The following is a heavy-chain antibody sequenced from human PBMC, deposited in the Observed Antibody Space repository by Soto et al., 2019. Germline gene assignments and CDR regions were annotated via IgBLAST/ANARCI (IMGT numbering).Heavy chain of an antibody. CDR2: IYYSGST. D-gene: IGHD3-10*01. CDR3: ARESAGSHKNNWFDP. CDR1: GGSISSGGYY. V-gene: IGHV4-61*08. Sequence: SETLSLTCTVSGGSISSGGYYWSWIRQHPGKGLEWIGYIYYSGSTYYNPSLKSRVTMSVDTSRNQLFLQLNSVTAADTAVYYCARESAGSHKNNWFDPWGQGTLVTVSS. J-gene: IGHJ5*02.